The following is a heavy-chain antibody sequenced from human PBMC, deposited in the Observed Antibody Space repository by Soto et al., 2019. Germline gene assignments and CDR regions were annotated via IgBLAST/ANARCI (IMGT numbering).Heavy chain of an antibody. J-gene: IGHJ4*02. CDR2: IYYSGST. CDR3: ARGGSSWGPKDY. D-gene: IGHD6-13*01. V-gene: IGHV4-39*01. Sequence: SETLSLTCTASGGSISGSSYYWGWIRQPPGKGLEWIGSIYYSGSTYYNPSLKSRVTISVDTSKNQSSLKLSSVTAADTAVYYCARGGSSWGPKDYWGQGTLVTVSS. CDR1: GGSISGSSYY.